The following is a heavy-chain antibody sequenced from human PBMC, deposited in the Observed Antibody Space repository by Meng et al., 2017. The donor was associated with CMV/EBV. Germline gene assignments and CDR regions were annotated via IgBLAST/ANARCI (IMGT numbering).Heavy chain of an antibody. CDR1: GSTFSSYG. CDR2: IRYDGSNK. D-gene: IGHD4-17*01. Sequence: GESLKISCAASGSTFSSYGMHWVRQAPGKGLEWVAFIRYDGSNKYYADSVKGRFTISRDNSKNTLYLQMNSLRAEDTAVYYCRTVTDDYWGQGTLVTVSS. J-gene: IGHJ4*02. CDR3: RTVTDDY. V-gene: IGHV3-30*02.